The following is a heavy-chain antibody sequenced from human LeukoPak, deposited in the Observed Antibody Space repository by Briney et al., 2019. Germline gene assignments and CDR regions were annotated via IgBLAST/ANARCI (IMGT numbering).Heavy chain of an antibody. CDR3: ARQQGYCGGDCYIDY. D-gene: IGHD2-21*02. Sequence: GESLQISCKGSGYSFTSYWIGWVRQLPGKGLEWMGIIYPGDSDTRYSPSFQGQVTISADKSISTAYLQWSSLKASDTAMYYCARQQGYCGGDCYIDYWGQGTLVTVSS. CDR2: IYPGDSDT. CDR1: GYSFTSYW. V-gene: IGHV5-51*01. J-gene: IGHJ4*02.